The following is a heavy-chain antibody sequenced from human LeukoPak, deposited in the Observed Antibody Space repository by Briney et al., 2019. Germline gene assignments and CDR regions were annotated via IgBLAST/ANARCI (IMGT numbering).Heavy chain of an antibody. CDR3: ARVRSFYYYFMDV. Sequence: PGGSLRLSCAASGFTFSSYAMSWVRQAPGKGLEWVSAISGSGGSTYYADSVKGRFTISRDNAKNSLYLQMNSLRAEDTAVYYCARVRSFYYYFMDVWGKGTTVTVSS. J-gene: IGHJ6*03. CDR1: GFTFSSYA. CDR2: ISGSGGST. D-gene: IGHD3-16*02. V-gene: IGHV3-23*01.